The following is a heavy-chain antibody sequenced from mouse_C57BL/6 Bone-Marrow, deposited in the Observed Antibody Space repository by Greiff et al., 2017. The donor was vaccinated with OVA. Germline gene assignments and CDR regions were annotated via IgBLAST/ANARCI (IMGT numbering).Heavy chain of an antibody. CDR3: ASYYYGSSPGYFDV. CDR2: IDPSDSYT. CDR1: GYTFPSYW. D-gene: IGHD1-1*01. Sequence: QVQLQQPGAELVKPGASVKLSCKASGYTFPSYWMQWVKQRPGQGLEWIGEIDPSDSYTNYNQKFKGKATLTVDTSSSTAYMQLSSLTSEDSAVYYCASYYYGSSPGYFDVWGTGTTVTVSS. J-gene: IGHJ1*03. V-gene: IGHV1-50*01.